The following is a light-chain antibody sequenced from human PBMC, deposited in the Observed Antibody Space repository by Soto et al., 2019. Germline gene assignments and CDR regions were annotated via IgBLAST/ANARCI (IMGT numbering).Light chain of an antibody. CDR3: SSYAGSSVV. J-gene: IGLJ2*01. CDR1: SSDVGSYNL. CDR2: GVS. V-gene: IGLV2-8*01. Sequence: QSALTQPPSASGSPGQSVTISCTGTSSDVGSYNLVSWHQQHPGKAPKVMIYGVSQRPSGVPDRFSGSKSGNTASLTVSWLQDEDEADYYCSSYAGSSVVFGAGTKLTVL.